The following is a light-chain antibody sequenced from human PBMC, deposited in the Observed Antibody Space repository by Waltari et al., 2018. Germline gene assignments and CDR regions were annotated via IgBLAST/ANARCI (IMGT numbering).Light chain of an antibody. Sequence: QSALTQPRSVSGSPGQSVPISCPGTSSDVGGYKSVSWYQQHPGKAPKLIIYDVSKRPSGVPDRFSGSKSGNTASLTISGLQAEDEADYYCCSYAGSYTFVVFGGGTKLTVL. CDR2: DVS. CDR1: SSDVGGYKS. V-gene: IGLV2-11*02. CDR3: CSYAGSYTFVV. J-gene: IGLJ2*01.